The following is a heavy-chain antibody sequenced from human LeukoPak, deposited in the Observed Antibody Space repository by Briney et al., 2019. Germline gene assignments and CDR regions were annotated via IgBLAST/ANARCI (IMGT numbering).Heavy chain of an antibody. D-gene: IGHD5-18*01. CDR1: GYTFTGYY. V-gene: IGHV1-2*02. Sequence: ASVKVSCKASGYTFTGYYMHWVRQAPGQGLEWMGWINPNSGGTNYVQKYQGRVTMNRDTPISTAYLQLSRLRSDDTAVHDCARSEMDTAMVIPADWDYYYYMDDWGKGTTVTVSS. J-gene: IGHJ6*03. CDR3: ARSEMDTAMVIPADWDYYYYMDD. CDR2: INPNSGGT.